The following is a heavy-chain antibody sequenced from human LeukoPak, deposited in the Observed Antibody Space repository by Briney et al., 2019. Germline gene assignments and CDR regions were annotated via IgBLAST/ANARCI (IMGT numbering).Heavy chain of an antibody. V-gene: IGHV1-69*01. D-gene: IGHD2-15*01. CDR3: ARVLGYCSGGSCYRWFDP. J-gene: IGHJ5*02. Sequence: SVKVSCKASVGTFSSYAISWVRQAPGQGLEWMGGIIPIFGTANYAQKFQGRVTITADESTSTAYMELSSLRSEDTAVYYCARVLGYCSGGSCYRWFDPWGQGTLVTVSS. CDR2: IIPIFGTA. CDR1: VGTFSSYA.